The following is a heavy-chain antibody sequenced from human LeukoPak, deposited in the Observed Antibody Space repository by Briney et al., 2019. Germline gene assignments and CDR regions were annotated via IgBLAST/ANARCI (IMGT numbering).Heavy chain of an antibody. D-gene: IGHD6-13*01. Sequence: SEILSLTCAVYGGSFSGYYWNWIRQPPRKGLEWIGEINHSGSTNYNPSLKSRVTISVDKSENQFSLKLSSVTAADTAVYYCARDTPAAGSFDYWGQGTLVTVSS. V-gene: IGHV4-34*01. CDR3: ARDTPAAGSFDY. J-gene: IGHJ4*02. CDR1: GGSFSGYY. CDR2: INHSGST.